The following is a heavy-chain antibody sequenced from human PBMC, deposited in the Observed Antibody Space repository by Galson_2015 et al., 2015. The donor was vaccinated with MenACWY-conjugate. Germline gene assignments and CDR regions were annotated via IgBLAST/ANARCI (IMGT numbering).Heavy chain of an antibody. V-gene: IGHV5-51*03. J-gene: IGHJ4*02. Sequence: QSGAEVKKPGESLKISCKGSGYTSTDYWVGWVRQMPGKGLEWMGIVWPGDSDARYSPSFEGQVTISADKSINTAYLQWSSLKASDSAMYFCARRSSATSAWYYDYWGQGSLVTVSS. CDR3: ARRSSATSAWYYDY. CDR1: GYTSTDYW. D-gene: IGHD1-1*01. CDR2: VWPGDSDA.